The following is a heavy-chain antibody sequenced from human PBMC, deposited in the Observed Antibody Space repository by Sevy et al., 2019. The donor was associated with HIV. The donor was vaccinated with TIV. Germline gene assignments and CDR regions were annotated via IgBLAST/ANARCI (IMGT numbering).Heavy chain of an antibody. J-gene: IGHJ6*02. CDR3: AKPSVTVANYYYYGMDV. Sequence: GGSLRLSCAASGFTFSSYWMHWVRQAPGKGLVWVSRIKSDGSSAIYADSVKGRFTISKDNSKNTLYLQMNSLRAEDTAVYYCAKPSVTVANYYYYGMDVWGQGTTVTVSS. CDR1: GFTFSSYW. V-gene: IGHV3-74*01. CDR2: IKSDGSSA. D-gene: IGHD2-21*02.